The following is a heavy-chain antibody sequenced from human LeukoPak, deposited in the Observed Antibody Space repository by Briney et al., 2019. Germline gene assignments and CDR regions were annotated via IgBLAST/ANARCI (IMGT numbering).Heavy chain of an antibody. CDR2: MKSKGSGGTT. V-gene: IGHV3-15*01. D-gene: IGHD3-16*01. J-gene: IGHJ6*02. CDR1: GFKFIDAW. CDR3: AWGGTIYYDMAV. Sequence: GGSLRLSCEASGFKFIDAWMNWVRQAPGKRLEWVGRMKSKGSGGTTEYAAPVKGRFTISRDDSKNTLFLQMSSLQVEDTAVYYCAWGGTIYYDMAVWGQGTTVTV.